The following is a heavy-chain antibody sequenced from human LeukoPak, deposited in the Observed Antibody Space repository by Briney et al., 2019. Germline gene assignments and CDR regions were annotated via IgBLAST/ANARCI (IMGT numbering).Heavy chain of an antibody. CDR1: GFSFDDYA. CDR3: ATVVTGTTPYDAFDI. J-gene: IGHJ3*02. D-gene: IGHD1-7*01. Sequence: GRSLRLSCAASGFSFDDYAMHWVRQAPGQGLEWVSGISWNSGSVGYADSVRGRFTISRDNAKNSLYLQMNSLRPEDTAVYYCATVVTGTTPYDAFDIWGQGTMVTVSS. CDR2: ISWNSGSV. V-gene: IGHV3-9*01.